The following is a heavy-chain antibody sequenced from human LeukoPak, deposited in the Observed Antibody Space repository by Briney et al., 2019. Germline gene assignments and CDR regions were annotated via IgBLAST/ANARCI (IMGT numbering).Heavy chain of an antibody. CDR2: IIPIFGTA. D-gene: IGHD2-2*01. V-gene: IGHV1-69*13. Sequence: GASVKVSCKASGGTFSSYAISWVRQAPGQGLEWMGGIIPIFGTANYAQKFQGRVTITADESTSTAYMELSSLRSEDTAVYYCARESGGLIVVVPAAKEIAFDIWGQGTMVTVSS. CDR3: ARESGGLIVVVPAAKEIAFDI. CDR1: GGTFSSYA. J-gene: IGHJ3*02.